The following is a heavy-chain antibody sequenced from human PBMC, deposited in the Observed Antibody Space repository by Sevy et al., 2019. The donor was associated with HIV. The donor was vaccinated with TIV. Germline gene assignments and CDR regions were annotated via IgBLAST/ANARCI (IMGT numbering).Heavy chain of an antibody. V-gene: IGHV3-21*01. CDR2: ISSSSSYI. Sequence: GGCLRLSCAASGFTFSSYSMNWVRQAPGKGLEWVSSISSSSSYIYYADSVKGRFTISRDNAKNSLYLQMNSLRAEDTAVYYCARAPIRFGGVIVSSYYYYGMDVWGQGTTVTVSS. J-gene: IGHJ6*02. D-gene: IGHD3-16*02. CDR1: GFTFSSYS. CDR3: ARAPIRFGGVIVSSYYYYGMDV.